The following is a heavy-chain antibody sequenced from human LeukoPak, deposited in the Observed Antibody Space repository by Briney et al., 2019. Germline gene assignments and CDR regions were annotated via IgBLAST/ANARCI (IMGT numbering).Heavy chain of an antibody. CDR2: IHWDDDQ. CDR3: AHVLQKLHRDAFDI. J-gene: IGHJ3*02. D-gene: IGHD4-11*01. CDR1: GFSLTTSGMA. Sequence: SDPTLVKPTQTLTLTCTFSGFSLTTSGMAVGWIRQPPGKALEWLGLIHWDDDQRYNPSLKTRLTITKGASKNQVVLTMTDVDPVDTATYYCAHVLQKLHRDAFDIWGRGTMVTVSS. V-gene: IGHV2-5*02.